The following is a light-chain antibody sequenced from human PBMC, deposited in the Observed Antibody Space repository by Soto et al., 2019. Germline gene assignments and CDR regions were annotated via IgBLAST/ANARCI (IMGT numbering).Light chain of an antibody. J-gene: IGKJ1*01. V-gene: IGKV3-15*01. CDR3: QHYANWPPEWT. CDR2: GSS. Sequence: EIVRTQSPATLSVSPGDRATLSCRPIQNIMSNLAWYQQKPGQSPRLLLYGSSTRATGVPARFRGSGSGTDFTLTISSLQSEDFAVYYCQHYANWPPEWTFGQGTKVDIK. CDR1: QNIMSN.